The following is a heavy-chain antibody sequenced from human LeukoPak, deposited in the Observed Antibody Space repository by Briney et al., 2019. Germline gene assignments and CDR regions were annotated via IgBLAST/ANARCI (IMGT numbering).Heavy chain of an antibody. D-gene: IGHD1-1*01. CDR2: ISSSSSDI. CDR1: GFTFTGYS. J-gene: IGHJ3*02. CDR3: AKSGPPYGFDI. V-gene: IGHV3-21*01. Sequence: PGGSLRLSCAASGFTFTGYSMNWVRQAPGKGLEWVSSISSSSSDIYYADSMKGRFTISSDNAKNSVYLQMNSLRGEDTAVYYCAKSGPPYGFDIWGQGTMVTVSS.